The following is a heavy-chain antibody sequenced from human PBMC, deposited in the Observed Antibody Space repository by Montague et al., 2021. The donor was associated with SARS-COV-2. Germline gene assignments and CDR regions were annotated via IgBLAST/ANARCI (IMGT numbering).Heavy chain of an antibody. D-gene: IGHD5-12*01. CDR2: ISSSSSYI. V-gene: IGHV3-21*01. Sequence: SLRLSFSASGFTFSNYSMNWVRQAPGKGLEWVSSISSSSSYIYYADSVKGRFTISRDNAKNSLYLQMNSLRAEDTAVYYCARDLVATIMSGWFDPWGQGTLVTVSS. CDR1: GFTFSNYS. J-gene: IGHJ5*02. CDR3: ARDLVATIMSGWFDP.